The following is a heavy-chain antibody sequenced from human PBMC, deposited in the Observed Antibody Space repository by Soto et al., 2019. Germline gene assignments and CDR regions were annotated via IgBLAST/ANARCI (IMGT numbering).Heavy chain of an antibody. J-gene: IGHJ4*02. CDR3: ARDIFCGGDCSIAFDY. CDR1: GGSISSGGYY. D-gene: IGHD2-21*02. CDR2: IYYSGST. Sequence: PSETLSLTCTVSGGSISSGGYYWSWIRQHPGKGLEWIGYIYYSGSTYYNPSLKSRVTIPVDTSKNQFSLKLSSVTAADTAVYYCARDIFCGGDCSIAFDYWGQGTLVTVSS. V-gene: IGHV4-31*02.